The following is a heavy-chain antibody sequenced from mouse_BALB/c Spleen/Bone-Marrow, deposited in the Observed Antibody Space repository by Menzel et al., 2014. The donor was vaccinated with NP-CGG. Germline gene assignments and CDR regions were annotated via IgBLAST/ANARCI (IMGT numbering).Heavy chain of an antibody. V-gene: IGHV1-87*01. CDR3: ARTTMITTGGYYAIDY. CDR1: GYTLTSYW. D-gene: IGHD2-4*01. CDR2: IYPGDGDT. J-gene: IGHJ4*01. Sequence: QVQLQQSGAELARPGASVKLSCKASGYTLTSYWMQWVKQRPGQGLEWIGAIYPGDGDTRYTQKFKGKATLTADKSSSTAYMQLSSLASEDSAVYYCARTTMITTGGYYAIDYWGQGPPVTASS.